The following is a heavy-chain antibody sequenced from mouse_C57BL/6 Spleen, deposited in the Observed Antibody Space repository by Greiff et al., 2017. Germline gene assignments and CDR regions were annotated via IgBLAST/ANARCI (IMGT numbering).Heavy chain of an antibody. CDR2: ISGGGGNT. D-gene: IGHD1-1*01. V-gene: IGHV5-9*01. CDR1: GFTFSSYT. Sequence: EVKLMESGGGLVKPGGSLKLSCAASGFTFSSYTMSWVRQTPEKRLEWVATISGGGGNTYYPDSVKGRFTISRDNAKNTLYLQMSSLRSEDTALYYCARSTVVAPSWYFDYWGQGTTLTVSS. J-gene: IGHJ2*01. CDR3: ARSTVVAPSWYFDY.